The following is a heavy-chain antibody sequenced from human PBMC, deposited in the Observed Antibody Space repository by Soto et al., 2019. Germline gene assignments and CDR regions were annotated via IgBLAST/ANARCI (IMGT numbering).Heavy chain of an antibody. CDR3: ARDQGLIAVHYYYFDS. J-gene: IGHJ4*02. CDR2: VSSRGATV. V-gene: IGHV3-23*01. Sequence: EVQLLESGGGIVQSWGSLRLSCSASGFSFDSHAFSWVRQAPGKGLEWVASVSSRGATVFYADSVKGRFTISRDNSDNSVFLQMSSLVAEDTAVYFCARDQGLIAVHYYYFDSWGQGTLVTVSS. CDR1: GFSFDSHA. D-gene: IGHD3-10*01.